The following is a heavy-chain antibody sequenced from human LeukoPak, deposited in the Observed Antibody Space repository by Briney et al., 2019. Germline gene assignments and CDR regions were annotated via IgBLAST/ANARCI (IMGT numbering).Heavy chain of an antibody. Sequence: PGGSLSLSCAAPGFTFSSNPMSWVRQAPGKGLEWVSAIRGSGGSTYYADSVKGRFTISRDNSKNTLYLQMNSPRAEDTAVYYCAKGQYGSGSYYTGGFDYWGQGTLVTVSS. D-gene: IGHD3-10*01. CDR2: IRGSGGST. V-gene: IGHV3-23*01. CDR3: AKGQYGSGSYYTGGFDY. J-gene: IGHJ4*02. CDR1: GFTFSSNP.